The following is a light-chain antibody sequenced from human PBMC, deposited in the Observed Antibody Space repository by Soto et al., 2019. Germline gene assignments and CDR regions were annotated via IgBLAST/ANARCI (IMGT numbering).Light chain of an antibody. CDR2: AAS. Sequence: EIVMTQSPATLTVAPGERATLSCRASQRISNNLAWYQHKTGQAPRLLIYAASTRATGIPARFSGSGSETEFTLTISSLQSEDFAVYYCQHYNNWPPYTFGQGTRLEIK. CDR1: QRISNN. V-gene: IGKV3-15*01. J-gene: IGKJ2*01. CDR3: QHYNNWPPYT.